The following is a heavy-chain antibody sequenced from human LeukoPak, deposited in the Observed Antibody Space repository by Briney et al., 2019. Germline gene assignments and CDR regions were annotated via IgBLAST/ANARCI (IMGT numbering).Heavy chain of an antibody. CDR1: GFTVSSYA. J-gene: IGHJ4*02. V-gene: IGHV3-13*01. CDR3: ARQMQSHGNFDS. Sequence: PGGSLRLSCAASGFTVSSYAVHWVRQPIGKGLEWVSALGIAGDTFYPGSVKGRFTISRENARNSLYLQMNSLRAEDTAMYYCARQMQSHGNFDSWGQGTLVTVSS. CDR2: LGIAGDT. D-gene: IGHD1-26*01.